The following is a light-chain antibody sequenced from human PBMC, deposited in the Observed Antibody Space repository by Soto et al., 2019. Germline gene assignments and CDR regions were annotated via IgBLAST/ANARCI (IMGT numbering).Light chain of an antibody. V-gene: IGKV3-15*01. Sequence: EKVMTQSPAALSVSPGERATLSCRASQSVNSNLAWYQRKPGQAPRLLLYGAYTRATGIPARFSGSASGTEFTLTISSLQSEDSAVYYCQQYNDWPLTFGGGTKVEIK. CDR1: QSVNSN. CDR2: GAY. CDR3: QQYNDWPLT. J-gene: IGKJ4*01.